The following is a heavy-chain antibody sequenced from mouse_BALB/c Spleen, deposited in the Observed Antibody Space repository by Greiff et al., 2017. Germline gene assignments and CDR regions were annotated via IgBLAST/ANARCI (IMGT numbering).Heavy chain of an antibody. V-gene: IGHV5-6-3*01. CDR2: INSNGGST. J-gene: IGHJ2*01. D-gene: IGHD2-4*01. Sequence: EVQVVESGGGLVQPGGSLKLSCAASGFTFSSYGMSWVRQTPDKRLELVATINSNGGSTYYPDSVKGRFTISRDNAKNTLYLQMSSLKSEDTAMYYCARDGGLRRGFDYWGQGTTLTVSS. CDR1: GFTFSSYG. CDR3: ARDGGLRRGFDY.